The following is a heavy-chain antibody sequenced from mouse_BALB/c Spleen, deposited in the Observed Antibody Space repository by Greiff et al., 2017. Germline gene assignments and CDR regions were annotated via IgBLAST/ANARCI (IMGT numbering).Heavy chain of an antibody. J-gene: IGHJ3*01. V-gene: IGHV5-17*02. CDR3: ARDLTTTFAY. CDR2: ISSGSSTI. D-gene: IGHD1-1*01. Sequence: EVMLVESGGGLVQPGGSRKLSCAASGFTFSSFGMHWVRQAPEKGLEWVAYISSGSSTIYYADTVKGRFTISRDNPKNTLFLQMTSLRSEDTAMYYCARDLTTTFAYWGQGTLVTVSA. CDR1: GFTFSSFG.